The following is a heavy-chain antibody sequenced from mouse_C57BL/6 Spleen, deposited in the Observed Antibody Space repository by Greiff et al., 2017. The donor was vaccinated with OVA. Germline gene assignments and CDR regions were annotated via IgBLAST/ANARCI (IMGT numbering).Heavy chain of an antibody. J-gene: IGHJ4*01. V-gene: IGHV2-6-1*01. CDR2: IWSDGST. Sequence: VKVVESGPGLVAPSQSLSITCTVSGFSLTSYGVHWVRQPPGKGLEWLVVIWSDGSTTYNSALKSRLSISKDNSKSQVFLKMNSLQTDDTAMYYCARHGYYGSSSFYYAMDYWGQGTSVTVSS. D-gene: IGHD1-1*01. CDR1: GFSLTSYG. CDR3: ARHGYYGSSSFYYAMDY.